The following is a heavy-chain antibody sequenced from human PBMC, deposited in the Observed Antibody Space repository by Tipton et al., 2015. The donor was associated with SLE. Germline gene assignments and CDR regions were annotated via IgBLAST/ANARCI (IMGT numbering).Heavy chain of an antibody. V-gene: IGHV3-30*04. D-gene: IGHD4-17*01. CDR3: ARAGTVTTEVDV. CDR2: ISYDGSNK. Sequence: SLRLSCAASGFTFSSYAMHWVRQAPGKGLEWVAVISYDGSNKYYADSVKGRFTISRDNSKNTLYLQMNSLRAEDTAVYYCARAGTVTTEVDVWGQGTTVTVSS. CDR1: GFTFSSYA. J-gene: IGHJ6*02.